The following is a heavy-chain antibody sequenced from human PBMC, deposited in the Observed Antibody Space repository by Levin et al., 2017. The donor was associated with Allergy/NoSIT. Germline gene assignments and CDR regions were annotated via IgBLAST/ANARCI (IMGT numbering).Heavy chain of an antibody. D-gene: IGHD6-13*01. CDR3: ARGLPAAAGEEDYYYYYGMDV. Sequence: GESLKISCAASGFTFSSYDMHWVRQATGKGLEWVSAIGTAGDTYYPGSVKGRFTISRENAKNSLYLQMNSLRAGDTAVYYCARGLPAAAGEEDYYYYYGMDVWGQGTTVTVSS. CDR2: IGTAGDT. J-gene: IGHJ6*02. V-gene: IGHV3-13*01. CDR1: GFTFSSYD.